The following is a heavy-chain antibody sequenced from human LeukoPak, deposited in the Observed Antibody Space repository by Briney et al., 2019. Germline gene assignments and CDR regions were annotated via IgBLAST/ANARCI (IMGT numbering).Heavy chain of an antibody. CDR2: IIPIFGTA. CDR3: ARAISNYTAMVSDAFDI. D-gene: IGHD5-18*01. J-gene: IGHJ3*02. Sequence: GASVKVSXKASGGTFSSYAISWVRQAPGQGLGWMGGIIPIFGTANYAQKFQGRVTITTDESTSTAYMELSSLRSEDTAVYYCARAISNYTAMVSDAFDIWGQGTMVTVSS. V-gene: IGHV1-69*05. CDR1: GGTFSSYA.